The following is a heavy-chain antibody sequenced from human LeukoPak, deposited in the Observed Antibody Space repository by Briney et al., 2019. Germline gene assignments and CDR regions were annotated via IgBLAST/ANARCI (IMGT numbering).Heavy chain of an antibody. CDR3: ARHLHSTIPGRPFDY. CDR1: GGSISSSSYY. Sequence: SETLSLTCTVSGGSISSSSYYWGWIRQPPGKGLEWIGSMYYSGSTYYNPSLKCRVTISVDTSKNHFSLKLSSVTAADTAVYYCARHLHSTIPGRPFDYWGQGTLVTVSS. V-gene: IGHV4-39*01. D-gene: IGHD5/OR15-5a*01. CDR2: MYYSGST. J-gene: IGHJ4*02.